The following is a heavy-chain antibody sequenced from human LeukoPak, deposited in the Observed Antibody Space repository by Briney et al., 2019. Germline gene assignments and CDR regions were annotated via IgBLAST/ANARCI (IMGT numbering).Heavy chain of an antibody. CDR3: TTAPYYYRSGSRIDY. V-gene: IGHV3-15*01. J-gene: IGHJ4*02. D-gene: IGHD3-10*01. CDR1: GFSLDNAW. CDR2: IKSNSDGGTA. Sequence: GGSPRLSCAASGFSLDNAWMSWVRQAPGKGLEWVGRIKSNSDGGTADYSAPVKGRFTISRDDSKNTLYVQMNTLKTEDTAVYYCTTAPYYYRSGSRIDYWGQGTLVAVSS.